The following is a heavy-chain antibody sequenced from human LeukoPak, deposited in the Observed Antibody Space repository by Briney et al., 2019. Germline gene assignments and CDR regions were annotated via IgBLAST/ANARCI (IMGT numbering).Heavy chain of an antibody. CDR2: ISGSGGST. CDR3: AKDQEVRGVTPFDY. CDR1: GFTFSSYA. D-gene: IGHD3-10*01. V-gene: IGHV3-23*01. J-gene: IGHJ4*02. Sequence: PGGSLRLSCAASGFTFSSYAMSWVRQTTGKGLEWVSAISGSGGSTYYADSVKGRFTISRDNSKNTLYLQMNSLRAEDTAVYYCAKDQEVRGVTPFDYWGQGALVTVSS.